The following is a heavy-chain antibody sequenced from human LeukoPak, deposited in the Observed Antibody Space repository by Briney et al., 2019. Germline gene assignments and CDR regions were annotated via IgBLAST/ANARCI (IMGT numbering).Heavy chain of an antibody. J-gene: IGHJ4*02. V-gene: IGHV3-74*01. D-gene: IGHD3-10*01. Sequence: GGSLRLSCAASGFTFSSYWMHWVRQAPGKGLVWVPRINSDGSSTSYADSVKGRFTISRDNAKNTLYLQMNSLRAEDTAFYYCAKDMLGGSGSYYVYGAFDYWGQGTLVTVSS. CDR3: AKDMLGGSGSYYVYGAFDY. CDR1: GFTFSSYW. CDR2: INSDGSST.